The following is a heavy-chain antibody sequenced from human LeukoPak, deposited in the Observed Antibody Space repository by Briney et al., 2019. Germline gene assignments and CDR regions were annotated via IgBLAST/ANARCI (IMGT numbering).Heavy chain of an antibody. V-gene: IGHV4-59*01. CDR1: GASISRYF. Sequence: PSATLSLTCTVSGASISRYFRNWIRQPPGQELEWIGYISSGRSTTYNPSIKHRVTISIDTTKNQLAQMLTSETAADDAVIYYAGGDDYKSTLFDFCGQGTQATVPS. D-gene: IGHD5-12*01. CDR3: AGGDDYKSTLFDF. CDR2: ISSGRST. J-gene: IGHJ4*02.